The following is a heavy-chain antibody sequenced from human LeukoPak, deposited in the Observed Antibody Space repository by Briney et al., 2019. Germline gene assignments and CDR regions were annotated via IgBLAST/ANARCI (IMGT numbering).Heavy chain of an antibody. CDR2: IIPIFGTA. J-gene: IGHJ5*02. CDR3: ARDVDP. Sequence: SVKVSCKASGGTFSSYAISWVRQAPGQGLEWMGGIIPIFGTANYAQKFQGKVTMTTDTSTSTAYMELRSLRSDDTAVYYCARDVDPWGQGTLVTVSS. CDR1: GGTFSSYA. V-gene: IGHV1-69*05.